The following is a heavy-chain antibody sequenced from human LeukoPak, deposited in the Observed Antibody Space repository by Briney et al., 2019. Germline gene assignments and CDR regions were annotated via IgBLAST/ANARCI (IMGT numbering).Heavy chain of an antibody. D-gene: IGHD3-10*01. CDR2: IYHSGST. CDR1: GGSISSGGYS. Sequence: SQTLSLTCPVSGGSISSGGYSWSWIRQPPGKGLEWIGYIYHSGSTYYNPSLKSRITISVDRSKNQFSLKLSSVTAADTAVYYCARGNLRGSGTVDWFDPWGQGTLVTVSS. J-gene: IGHJ5*02. CDR3: ARGNLRGSGTVDWFDP. V-gene: IGHV4-30-2*01.